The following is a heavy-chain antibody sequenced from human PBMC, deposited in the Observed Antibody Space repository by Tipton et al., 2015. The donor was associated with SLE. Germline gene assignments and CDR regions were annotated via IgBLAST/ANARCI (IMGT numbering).Heavy chain of an antibody. CDR2: IYYSGST. CDR3: ARDGGAKNFDY. D-gene: IGHD1-26*01. J-gene: IGHJ4*02. CDR1: GGSISSSSYY. V-gene: IGHV4-61*01. Sequence: TLSLTCTVSGGSISSSSYYWSWIRQPPGKGLEWIGYIYYSGSTNYNPSLKSRVTISVDTSKNQFSLKLSSVTAADTAVYYCARDGGAKNFDYWGQGTLVTVSS.